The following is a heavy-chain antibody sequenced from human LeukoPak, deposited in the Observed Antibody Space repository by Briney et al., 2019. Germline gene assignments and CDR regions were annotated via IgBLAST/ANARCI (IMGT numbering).Heavy chain of an antibody. CDR1: GGPISNYY. J-gene: IGHJ4*02. CDR3: ARDRMIRGVFMLDY. D-gene: IGHD3-10*01. Sequence: PSETLSLTCTVSGGPISNYYWSWIRQPPGEGLEWIGYISNSGSTNYNPSLKSRVTMSVDTSKNQFSLKLSSVTAADTAVYYCARDRMIRGVFMLDYWGQGTLVTVSS. V-gene: IGHV4-59*01. CDR2: ISNSGST.